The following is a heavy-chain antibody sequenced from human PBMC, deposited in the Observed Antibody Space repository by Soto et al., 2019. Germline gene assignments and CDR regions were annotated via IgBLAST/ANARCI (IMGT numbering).Heavy chain of an antibody. CDR1: GGSISSYY. Sequence: SETLSLTCTVSGGSISSYYWSWIRQPPGKGLEWIGYIYYSGSTNYNPSLKSRVTISVDTSKNQFSLKLSSVTAADTAVYYCARDYGGYDHENYYYYMDVWGKGTTVTVSS. D-gene: IGHD5-12*01. CDR3: ARDYGGYDHENYYYYMDV. J-gene: IGHJ6*03. CDR2: IYYSGST. V-gene: IGHV4-59*01.